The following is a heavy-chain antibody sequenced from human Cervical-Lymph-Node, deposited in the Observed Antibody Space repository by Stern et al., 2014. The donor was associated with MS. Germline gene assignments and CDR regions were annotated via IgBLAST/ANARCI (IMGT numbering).Heavy chain of an antibody. J-gene: IGHJ6*02. D-gene: IGHD2-21*01. CDR3: ARGPNEHWGGHYNSHAMDV. CDR2: VTPTSGGT. CDR1: GYTFSAHY. Sequence: VHLVESGAEVKKPGASLKVPCKASGYTFSAHYLPWGRPPLEKGLAWMGWVTPTSGGTIYAPQFHGRVTMTRDTSTSTAFMELSRLTSDDTAIYYCARGPNEHWGGHYNSHAMDVWGQGTTVTVSS. V-gene: IGHV1-2*02.